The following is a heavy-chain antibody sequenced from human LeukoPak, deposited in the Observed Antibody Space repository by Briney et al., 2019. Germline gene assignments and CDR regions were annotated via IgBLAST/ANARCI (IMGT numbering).Heavy chain of an antibody. Sequence: ASVKVSCKASRYTFTGYYMHWVRQAPGKGLEWMGWINPNSGGTNYAQKFQGRVTMTRDTSISTAYMELSRLRSDDTAVYYCATLAAGTGVDYWGQGTLVTVSS. V-gene: IGHV1-2*02. CDR1: RYTFTGYY. D-gene: IGHD6-13*01. J-gene: IGHJ4*02. CDR3: ATLAAGTGVDY. CDR2: INPNSGGT.